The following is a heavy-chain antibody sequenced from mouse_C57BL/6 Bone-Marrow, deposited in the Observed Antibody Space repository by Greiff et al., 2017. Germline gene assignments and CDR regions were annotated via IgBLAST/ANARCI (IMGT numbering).Heavy chain of an antibody. V-gene: IGHV1-50*01. CDR3: AFWRFAY. J-gene: IGHJ3*01. CDR2: IDPSDSYT. CDR1: GYTFTSYW. Sequence: VQLQQPGAELVKPGASVKLSCKASGYTFTSYWMQWVKQRPGQGLEWIGEIDPSDSYTNYNQKFKGKATLTVDTSSSTAYMQLSSLTSEDSAVYYCAFWRFAYWGKGTLVTVSA.